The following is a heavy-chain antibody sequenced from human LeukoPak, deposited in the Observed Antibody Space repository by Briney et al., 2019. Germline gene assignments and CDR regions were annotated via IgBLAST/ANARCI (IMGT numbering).Heavy chain of an antibody. D-gene: IGHD6-6*01. CDR1: GGSISSSSYY. Sequence: PSETLSLTCTVSGGSISSSSYYWGWIRQPPGKGLEWIGSIYYSGSTYYNPSLKSRVTISVDTSKNQFSLKLSSVTAADTAVYYCARHDWSSSFSFDYWGQGTLVTVSS. CDR2: IYYSGST. J-gene: IGHJ4*02. V-gene: IGHV4-39*01. CDR3: ARHDWSSSFSFDY.